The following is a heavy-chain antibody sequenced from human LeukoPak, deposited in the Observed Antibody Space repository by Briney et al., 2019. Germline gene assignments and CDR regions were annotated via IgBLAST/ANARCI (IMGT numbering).Heavy chain of an antibody. V-gene: IGHV3-21*01. D-gene: IGHD3-16*01. J-gene: IGHJ5*02. CDR3: ARAVGFGRFEA. CDR1: GFTFSSYS. Sequence: GGSLRLSCAASGFTFSSYSMNWVRQAPGKGLEWVSSISSSSSYIYYADSVEGRFTISRDNAKNSLYLQMNSLRAEDAAVYYCARAVGFGRFEAWGQGTLVTVSS. CDR2: ISSSSSYI.